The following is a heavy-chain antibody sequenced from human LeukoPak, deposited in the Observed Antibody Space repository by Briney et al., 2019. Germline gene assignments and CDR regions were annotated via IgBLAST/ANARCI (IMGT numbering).Heavy chain of an antibody. CDR1: GFTFSSYW. J-gene: IGHJ6*03. CDR2: IKQDGSEK. V-gene: IGHV3-7*01. CDR3: ARSYDFWSGYYGQNYYYYMDV. D-gene: IGHD3-3*01. Sequence: GGSLRLSCAASGFTFSSYWMSWVRQAPGKGLEWVANIKQDGSEKYYVDSVKGRFTISRDNAKNSLYLQMNSLRAEDTAVYYCARSYDFWSGYYGQNYYYYMDVWGKGTTVTVSS.